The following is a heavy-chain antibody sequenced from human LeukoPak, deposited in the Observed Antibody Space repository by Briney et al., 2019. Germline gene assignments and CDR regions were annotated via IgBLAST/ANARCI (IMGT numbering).Heavy chain of an antibody. CDR2: IYYTGST. V-gene: IGHV4-59*01. CDR3: ARGSKAAPGTFDY. D-gene: IGHD6-13*01. CDR1: GGSISSYC. Sequence: SETLSLTCTVSGGSISSYCWSWIRQPPGKGLEWIGYIYYTGSTDYNPCLKSRVAISVDTSKNQFSLKLSSVTAADTAVYYCARGSKAAPGTFDYWGQGTLVTVSS. J-gene: IGHJ4*02.